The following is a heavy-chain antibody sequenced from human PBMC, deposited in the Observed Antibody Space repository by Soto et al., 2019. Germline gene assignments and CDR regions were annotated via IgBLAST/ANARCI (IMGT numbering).Heavy chain of an antibody. J-gene: IGHJ3*02. V-gene: IGHV3-33*01. CDR1: GFTFSSYG. Sequence: QVQLVESGGGVVQPGRSLRLSCAASGFTFSSYGMHWVRQAPGKGLEWVAVIWYDGSNKYYADSVKGRFTISRDNSKNTLYLQMSSLRAEDTAVYYCASGDPFDAFDIWGQGTMVTVSS. CDR2: IWYDGSNK. D-gene: IGHD3-10*01. CDR3: ASGDPFDAFDI.